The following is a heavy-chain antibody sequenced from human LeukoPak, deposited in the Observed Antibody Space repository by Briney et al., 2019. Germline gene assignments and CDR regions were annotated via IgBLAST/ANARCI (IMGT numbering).Heavy chain of an antibody. CDR1: GFNFSSHA. CDR3: ARVKYSSSWVDY. D-gene: IGHD6-13*01. Sequence: GGSLRLSCVASGFNFSSHAVTWVRQAPGRGLEWVGRTRNKARNYTTEYGASVKGRFTISRDNSNNSLYLQMNSLKTEDTAVYYCARVKYSSSWVDYWGQGTLVTVSS. J-gene: IGHJ4*02. CDR2: TRNKARNYTT. V-gene: IGHV3-72*01.